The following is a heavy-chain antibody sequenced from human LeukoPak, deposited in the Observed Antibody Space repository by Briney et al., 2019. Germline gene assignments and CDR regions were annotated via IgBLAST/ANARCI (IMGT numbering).Heavy chain of an antibody. CDR2: FDPEEGET. Sequence: ASVKVSFKVSGHSLAELAMHWVRQAPGKGLEWVGGFDPEEGETFYAQEVLGRVSITEDTSTDTAYMELSSLTSEDTAVYYCAILPLTVVTPLDVWGQGTTVTVSS. J-gene: IGHJ6*02. D-gene: IGHD4-23*01. V-gene: IGHV1-24*01. CDR1: GHSLAELA. CDR3: AILPLTVVTPLDV.